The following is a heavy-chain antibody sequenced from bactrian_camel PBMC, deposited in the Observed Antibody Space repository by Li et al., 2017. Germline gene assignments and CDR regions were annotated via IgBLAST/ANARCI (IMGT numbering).Heavy chain of an antibody. D-gene: IGHD2*01. CDR1: GDTLRSHC. J-gene: IGHJ4*01. CDR2: INWLSHT. CDR3: AADTPDTYSCYTRWVRHEYNY. V-gene: IGHV3-3*01. Sequence: VQLVESGGGSVQAGGSLRLSCVVSGDTLRSHCMGWFRQAPGKEREVVASINWLSHTVYTDSVKGRFTISRDNAKSTVDLEMSNLKPEDTAMYYCAADTPDTYSCYTRWVRHEYNYWGQGTQVTVS.